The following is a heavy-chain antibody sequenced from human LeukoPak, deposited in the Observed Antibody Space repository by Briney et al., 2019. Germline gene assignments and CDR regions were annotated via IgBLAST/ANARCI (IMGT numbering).Heavy chain of an antibody. J-gene: IGHJ4*02. CDR2: ISGSGGST. Sequence: GGSLRLSCAVSGYPFSSYAMSWVRQAPGKGLEWVSAISGSGGSTYCADSVKRRFTISRDNSKHTLYLQMNSLRAEDTAVYYCAKDRAVAGTFDYWGQGTLVTVSS. V-gene: IGHV3-23*01. CDR1: GYPFSSYA. CDR3: AKDRAVAGTFDY. D-gene: IGHD6-19*01.